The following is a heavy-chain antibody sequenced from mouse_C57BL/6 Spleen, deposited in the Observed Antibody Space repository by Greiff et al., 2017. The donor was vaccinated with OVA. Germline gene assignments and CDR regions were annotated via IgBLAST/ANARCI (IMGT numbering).Heavy chain of an antibody. CDR1: GFTFSDYG. CDR2: ISSGSSTI. D-gene: IGHD2-12*01. V-gene: IGHV5-17*01. CDR3: ARGDSPIFDY. Sequence: EVKLMESGGGLVKPGGSLKLSCAASGFTFSDYGMHWVRQAPEKGLEWVAYISSGSSTIYYADTVKGRFTISRYNAKNTLFLQMTSLRSEDTAMYYCARGDSPIFDYWGQGTTLTVSS. J-gene: IGHJ2*01.